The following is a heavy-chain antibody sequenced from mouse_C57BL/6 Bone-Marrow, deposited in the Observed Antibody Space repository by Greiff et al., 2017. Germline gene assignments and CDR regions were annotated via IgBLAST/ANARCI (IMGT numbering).Heavy chain of an antibody. D-gene: IGHD2-3*01. V-gene: IGHV1-7*01. J-gene: IGHJ3*01. CDR1: GYTFPSYW. CDR3: ARSSLYDGYYVGFAY. Sequence: VQLQQSGAELAKPGASVKLSCKASGYTFPSYWMHWVKQRPGQGLEWIGYINPSSGYTKYNQKFKDKATLTADKSSSTAYMQLSSLPYEDSAVYYCARSSLYDGYYVGFAYWGQGTLVTVSA. CDR2: INPSSGYT.